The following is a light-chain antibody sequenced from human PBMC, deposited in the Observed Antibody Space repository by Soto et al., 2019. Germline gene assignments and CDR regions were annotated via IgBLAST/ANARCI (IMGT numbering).Light chain of an antibody. CDR1: SSDIGAYNY. CDR3: SSYTSSSTTPYV. CDR2: EVI. Sequence: QSVLTQPASVSGSPGQSITISCTGTSSDIGAYNYVSWYRQHPGKAPKLMIYEVINRPSGVSNRFSGSKSGNTASLTISGLQAEDEAEYYCSSYTSSSTTPYVFGTGTKLTVL. J-gene: IGLJ1*01. V-gene: IGLV2-14*01.